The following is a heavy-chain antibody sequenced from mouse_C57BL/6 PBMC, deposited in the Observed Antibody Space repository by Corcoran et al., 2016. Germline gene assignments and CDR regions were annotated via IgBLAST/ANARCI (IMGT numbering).Heavy chain of an antibody. J-gene: IGHJ4*01. Sequence: QIQLVQAGPELKKPEETVKISCKASGYTFTTYGMSWVKQAPGKGLKRMGWINTYSGVPTYADDFKGRFAFSLETSASTAYLQINKLKNEDTATYFCARCSRYAMDYWGQGTSVTFSS. D-gene: IGHD1-1*01. CDR2: INTYSGVP. V-gene: IGHV9-3*01. CDR1: GYTFTTYG. CDR3: ARCSRYAMDY.